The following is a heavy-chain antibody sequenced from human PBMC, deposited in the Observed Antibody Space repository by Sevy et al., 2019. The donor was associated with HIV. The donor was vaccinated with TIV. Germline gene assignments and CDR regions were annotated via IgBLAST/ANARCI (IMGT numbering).Heavy chain of an antibody. CDR1: GATFMNYA. J-gene: IGHJ4*02. D-gene: IGHD1-1*01. CDR2: FIPMFDTP. CDR3: ARDSLYATNWAFDY. Sequence: ASVKVSCKASGATFMNYAISWVRQAPGQGLEWMGGFIPMFDTPNYAQKFQGRVTITADESTCTAYLELTSLRSEDTTVYYCARDSLYATNWAFDYWGQGTLVTVSS. V-gene: IGHV1-69*13.